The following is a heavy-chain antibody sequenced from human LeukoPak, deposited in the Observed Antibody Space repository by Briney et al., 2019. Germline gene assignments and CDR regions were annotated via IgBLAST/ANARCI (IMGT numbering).Heavy chain of an antibody. CDR3: ARFLGIGSQRYYFDS. CDR2: TYYRSKWYH. J-gene: IGHJ4*02. V-gene: IGHV6-1*01. CDR1: GDTVSSNSAA. D-gene: IGHD6-19*01. Sequence: SQTLSLTCAISGDTVSSNSAAWSWIRQSPSRGLEWLRRTYYRSKWYHDYAVSVRSRVSVNPDTSKNQFSLQLNSVTPEDTAVYYCARFLGIGSQRYYFDSWGQGTLVTVSS.